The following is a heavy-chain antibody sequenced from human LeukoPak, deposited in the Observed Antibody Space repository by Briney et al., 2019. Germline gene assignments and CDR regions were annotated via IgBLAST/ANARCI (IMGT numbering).Heavy chain of an antibody. J-gene: IGHJ5*02. V-gene: IGHV4-34*01. D-gene: IGHD2-2*01. Sequence: SETLSLTCAVYGGSFSGYYWGWIRQPPGNGLEAIGGINHSGSTNYNPSPKSRVTISVDTSKNQFSLKLSSVTAADTAVYYCASRRVVPAPWTPWGQGTLVTVSS. CDR2: INHSGST. CDR3: ASRRVVPAPWTP. CDR1: GGSFSGYY.